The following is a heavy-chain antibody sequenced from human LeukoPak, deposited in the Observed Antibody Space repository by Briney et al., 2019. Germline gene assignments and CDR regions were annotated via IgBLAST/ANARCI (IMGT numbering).Heavy chain of an antibody. J-gene: IGHJ6*03. CDR3: ARYLAAADKNYYYYYYMDV. Sequence: SETLSLTCAVYGGSFSGYYWSWLRQPPGKGLEWIGEINHSGSTNYNPSLKSRVTISVDTSKNQFSLKLSSVTAADTAVYYCARYLAAADKNYYYYYYMDVWGKGTTVTVSS. CDR1: GGSFSGYY. CDR2: INHSGST. D-gene: IGHD6-13*01. V-gene: IGHV4-34*01.